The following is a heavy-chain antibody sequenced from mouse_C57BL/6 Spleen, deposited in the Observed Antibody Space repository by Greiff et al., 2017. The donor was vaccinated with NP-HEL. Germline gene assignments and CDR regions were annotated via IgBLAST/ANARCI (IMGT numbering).Heavy chain of an antibody. V-gene: IGHV1-15*01. D-gene: IGHD1-1*01. Sequence: VQLQESGAELVRPGASVTLSCKASGYTFTDYEMHWVKQTPVHGLEWIGAIDPETGGTAYNQKFKGKAILTADKSSSTAYMELRSLTSEDSAVYYCTSLLITTVKGAMDYWGQGTSVTVSS. CDR1: GYTFTDYE. CDR3: TSLLITTVKGAMDY. J-gene: IGHJ4*01. CDR2: IDPETGGT.